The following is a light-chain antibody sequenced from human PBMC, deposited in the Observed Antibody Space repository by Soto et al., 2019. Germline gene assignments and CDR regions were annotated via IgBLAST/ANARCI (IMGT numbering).Light chain of an antibody. Sequence: DIQMTQSPSSLSASVGDRVTITCRASESIRNNLNWYQQKPGKAPKLLIYAASTLQSGVPSGFSGGGSGTEFTLTIGSLQPEDFTTYYCQQTYSTPRGAFGQGTKVDIK. J-gene: IGKJ1*01. V-gene: IGKV1-39*01. CDR2: AAS. CDR1: ESIRNN. CDR3: QQTYSTPRGA.